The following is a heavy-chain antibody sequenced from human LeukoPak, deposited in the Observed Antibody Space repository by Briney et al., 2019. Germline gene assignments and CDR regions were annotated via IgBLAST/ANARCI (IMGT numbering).Heavy chain of an antibody. V-gene: IGHV3-23*01. J-gene: IGHJ4*02. D-gene: IGHD2-15*01. Sequence: GGSLRLSCAASGFTFSSYAMSWVRQSPGKRLEWVSAISGSGGSTYYADSVQGRFTISRDNSKNTLYLQMNSLRAEDTAVYYCAKDLVVVAATFADDYFDYWGQGTLVTVSS. CDR1: GFTFSSYA. CDR3: AKDLVVVAATFADDYFDY. CDR2: ISGSGGST.